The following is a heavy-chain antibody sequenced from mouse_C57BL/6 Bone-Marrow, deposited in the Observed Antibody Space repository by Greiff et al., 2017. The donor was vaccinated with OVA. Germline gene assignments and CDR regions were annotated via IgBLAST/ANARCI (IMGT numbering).Heavy chain of an antibody. Sequence: EVQLVESGGGLVKPGGSLKLSCAASGFTFSDYGMHWVRQAPEKGLEWVAYISSGSSTIYYADTVKGRFTISRDNAKNTLFLQMTSLRSEDTAMYYCARGAQARGYAMDYWGQGTSVTVSS. CDR3: ARGAQARGYAMDY. CDR2: ISSGSSTI. V-gene: IGHV5-17*01. D-gene: IGHD3-2*02. CDR1: GFTFSDYG. J-gene: IGHJ4*01.